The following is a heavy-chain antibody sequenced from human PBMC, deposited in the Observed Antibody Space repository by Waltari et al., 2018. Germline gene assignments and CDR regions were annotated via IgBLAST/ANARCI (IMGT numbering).Heavy chain of an antibody. V-gene: IGHV3-21*01. D-gene: IGHD3-22*01. J-gene: IGHJ3*02. CDR2: ISSSSSYI. CDR3: AREGYDSSGYFGSNDAFDI. CDR1: GFTFSSYS. Sequence: EVQLVESGGGLVKPGGSLRLSCAASGFTFSSYSMNWVRQAPGKGLEWVSAISSSSSYIYYADSVKGRLTISRDNAKNSLYLQMNSLRAEDTAVYYCAREGYDSSGYFGSNDAFDIWGQGTMVTVSS.